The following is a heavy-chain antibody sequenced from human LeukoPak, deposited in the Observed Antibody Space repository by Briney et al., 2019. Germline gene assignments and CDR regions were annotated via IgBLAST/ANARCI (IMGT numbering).Heavy chain of an antibody. Sequence: QSGGSLRLSCAASGFTVRSNYMSWVRQAPGKGLEWVSAISGSGGSTYYADSVKGRFTISRDNSKDTLYLQMNSLRAEDTAVYYCAKVERSGSYLPPSDYWGQGTLVTVSS. CDR2: ISGSGGST. CDR1: GFTVRSNY. J-gene: IGHJ4*02. D-gene: IGHD1-26*01. CDR3: AKVERSGSYLPPSDY. V-gene: IGHV3-23*01.